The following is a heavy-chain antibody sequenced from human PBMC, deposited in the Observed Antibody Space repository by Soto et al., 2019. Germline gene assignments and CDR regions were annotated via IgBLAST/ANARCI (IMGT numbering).Heavy chain of an antibody. CDR3: AAGRYFDWLPLDY. Sequence: QVQLVESGGGVVQPGRSLRLSSAASGFTFSSYGMHWVRQAPGKGLEWVAVIWYDGSNKYYADSVKGRFTISRDNSKNTLYLQMNSLRAEDTAVYYCAAGRYFDWLPLDYWGQGTLVTVSS. D-gene: IGHD3-9*01. CDR2: IWYDGSNK. J-gene: IGHJ4*02. CDR1: GFTFSSYG. V-gene: IGHV3-33*01.